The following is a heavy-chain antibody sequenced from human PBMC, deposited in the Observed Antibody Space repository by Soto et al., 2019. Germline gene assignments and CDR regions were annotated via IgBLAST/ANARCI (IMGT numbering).Heavy chain of an antibody. CDR1: GYTFTSYG. CDR3: ARDRVLLGFGEFSTTVRFDP. Sequence: APVKVSCNASGYTFTSYGISWVRQPPGQGLEWMGWISAYKGNTNYTQKLQGRVTMTTDTSTSTAYMELRSLRSDDTAVYYCARDRVLLGFGEFSTTVRFDPWGQGTLVTVSS. D-gene: IGHD3-10*01. J-gene: IGHJ5*02. CDR2: ISAYKGNT. V-gene: IGHV1-18*04.